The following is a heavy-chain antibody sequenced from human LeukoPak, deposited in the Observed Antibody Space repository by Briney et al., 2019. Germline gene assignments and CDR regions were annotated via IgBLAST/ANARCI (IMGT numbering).Heavy chain of an antibody. CDR2: ISSNGGST. D-gene: IGHD6-19*01. V-gene: IGHV3-64*01. CDR3: ARFNSGWYYFDY. J-gene: IGHJ4*02. CDR1: GFTFSSYA. Sequence: GGSLRLSCAASGFTFSSYAMHWVRQAPGKGLEYVSAISSNGGSTYYANSVKGRFTISRDNSKNTLYLQMGSLRAEDMAVYYCARFNSGWYYFDYWGQGTLVTVSS.